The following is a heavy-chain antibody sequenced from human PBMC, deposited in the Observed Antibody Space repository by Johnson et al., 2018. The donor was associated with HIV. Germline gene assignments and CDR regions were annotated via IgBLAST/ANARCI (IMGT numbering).Heavy chain of an antibody. D-gene: IGHD5-24*01. CDR3: ARDGYNYAFDI. Sequence: VQLVESGGGVVRPGGSLRLSCAASGFTFDDYGMSWVRQAPGKGLEWVSGISWNGGSPYYADSVKGRFTISRDNSKNTLYLQMNSLRAEDTAVYYCARDGYNYAFDIWGQGTMVTVSS. CDR1: GFTFDDYG. J-gene: IGHJ3*02. CDR2: ISWNGGSP. V-gene: IGHV3-20*04.